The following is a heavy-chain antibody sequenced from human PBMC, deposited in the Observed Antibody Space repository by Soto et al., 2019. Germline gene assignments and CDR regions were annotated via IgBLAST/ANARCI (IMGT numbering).Heavy chain of an antibody. Sequence: PSETLSLTCAVSGGSISSGGYSWSWIRQPPGKGLEWIGYIYHSGSTYYNPSLKSRVTISVDRSKNQFSLKLSSVTAADTAVYYCARGPSGYSYGYFDYWGQGTLVTVSS. CDR1: GGSISSGGYS. CDR3: ARGPSGYSYGYFDY. J-gene: IGHJ4*02. D-gene: IGHD5-18*01. CDR2: IYHSGST. V-gene: IGHV4-30-2*01.